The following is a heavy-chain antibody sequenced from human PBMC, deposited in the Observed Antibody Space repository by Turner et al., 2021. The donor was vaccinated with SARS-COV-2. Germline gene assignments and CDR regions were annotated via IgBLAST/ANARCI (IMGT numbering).Heavy chain of an antibody. CDR3: AKVGGWELRRKWFFDL. CDR2: LSGSGDST. V-gene: IGHV3-23*01. CDR1: GFTFSNSA. Sequence: EVQLLESGGGLVQPGGSLRLSCAASGFTFSNSAMSWVRQAPGKGLDWVSFLSGSGDSTYHADSVKGRFTISRDNSKNTLYLQMNSLRAEDTAVYYCAKVGGWELRRKWFFDLWGRGTLVSVSS. D-gene: IGHD1-26*01. J-gene: IGHJ2*01.